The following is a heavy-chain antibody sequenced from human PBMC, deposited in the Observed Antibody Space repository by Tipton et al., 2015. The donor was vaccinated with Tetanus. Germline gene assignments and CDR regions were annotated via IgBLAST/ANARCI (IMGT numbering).Heavy chain of an antibody. V-gene: IGHV4-34*01. Sequence: TLSLTCTVSGASINAGGYLWTWVRQAPGKGLEWIGEINHSGNTNHNPSLKSRVTLSVDTSKNQFSLKLNSVTAADTAMYYCARANNEFPKKGPFDFWGQGKLVIVSS. D-gene: IGHD1-1*01. CDR2: INHSGNT. CDR1: GASINAGGYL. J-gene: IGHJ4*02. CDR3: ARANNEFPKKGPFDF.